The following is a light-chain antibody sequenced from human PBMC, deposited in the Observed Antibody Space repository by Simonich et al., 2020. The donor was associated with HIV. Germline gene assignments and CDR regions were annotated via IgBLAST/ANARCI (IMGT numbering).Light chain of an antibody. Sequence: DIQMTQSPSSLPASVGDRVTITCQASQDITNYLKWYQQKPGKAPKLLIYGASNLETGVPSRFNGTGCGTDFTFTINSLQPEDIATYYCQQYDNLPWTFGRGTKVEIK. CDR1: QDITNY. CDR3: QQYDNLPWT. J-gene: IGKJ1*01. V-gene: IGKV1-33*01. CDR2: GAS.